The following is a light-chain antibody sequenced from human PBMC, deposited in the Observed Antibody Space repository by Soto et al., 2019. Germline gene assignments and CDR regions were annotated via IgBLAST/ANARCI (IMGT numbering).Light chain of an antibody. V-gene: IGLV2-14*03. CDR2: DVN. J-gene: IGLJ1*01. CDR3: SSYTSRSTLV. Sequence: QSALTQPASVSGSPGQSITISCTGGSSDIGGYNFVSWYQHFPGKAPKLIICDVNYRPSGVSNRFSGSKSGNTASLTISGLQAEDEADYYCSSYTSRSTLVFGGGTKVTVL. CDR1: SSDIGGYNF.